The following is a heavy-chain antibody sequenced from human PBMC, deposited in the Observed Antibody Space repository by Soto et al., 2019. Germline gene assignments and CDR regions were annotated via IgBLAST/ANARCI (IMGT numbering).Heavy chain of an antibody. Sequence: EVQLLESGGGLVQPGGSLKLSCAASGFTFSSYAMSWVRQAPGKGLEWVSAISGSGDSTYYADSVKGRFTISRDNSKSTLYLQINSLRAEDTAVYYCAQDQGSIVTQTLAYWGQGTLVTVSS. J-gene: IGHJ4*02. D-gene: IGHD2-15*01. CDR3: AQDQGSIVTQTLAY. V-gene: IGHV3-23*01. CDR1: GFTFSSYA. CDR2: ISGSGDST.